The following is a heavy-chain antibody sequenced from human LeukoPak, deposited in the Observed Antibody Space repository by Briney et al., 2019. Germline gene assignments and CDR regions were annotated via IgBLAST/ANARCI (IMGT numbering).Heavy chain of an antibody. Sequence: GGSLRLSCAASGFTFSSYSMNWVRQVPGKGLEWVSSISSSSSYIYYADSVKGRFTISRDNAKNSLYLQMNSLRAEDTAVYYCARDNMIWFGELFYYYGMDVWGQGTTVTVSS. V-gene: IGHV3-21*01. CDR1: GFTFSSYS. J-gene: IGHJ6*02. CDR3: ARDNMIWFGELFYYYGMDV. D-gene: IGHD3-10*01. CDR2: ISSSSSYI.